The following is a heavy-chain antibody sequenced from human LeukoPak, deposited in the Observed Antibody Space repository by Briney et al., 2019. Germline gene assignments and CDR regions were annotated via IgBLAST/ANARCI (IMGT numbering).Heavy chain of an antibody. CDR3: AKEGDYYGSGSYRDGFDI. CDR2: ISSSGSTI. D-gene: IGHD3-10*01. J-gene: IGHJ3*02. Sequence: GGSLRLSCAASGFTFSSYAMSWVRQAPGKGLEWVSYISSSGSTIYYADSVKGRFTISRDNAKNSLYLQMNSLRPEDTAVYYCAKEGDYYGSGSYRDGFDIWGQGTRATVSS. V-gene: IGHV3-48*03. CDR1: GFTFSSYA.